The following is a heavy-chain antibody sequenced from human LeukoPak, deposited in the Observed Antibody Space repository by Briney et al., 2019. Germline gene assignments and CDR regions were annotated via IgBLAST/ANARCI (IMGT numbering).Heavy chain of an antibody. CDR3: ARDTQDYGMDV. J-gene: IGHJ6*02. V-gene: IGHV4-59*01. CDR2: IYYSGGT. Sequence: SETLSLTCTVSGGSISSYYWSWIRQPPGKGLEWIGYIYYSGGTNYNPSLKSRVTISVDTSKNQFSLKLSSVTAADTAVYYCARDTQDYGMDVWGQGTTVTVSS. CDR1: GGSISSYY.